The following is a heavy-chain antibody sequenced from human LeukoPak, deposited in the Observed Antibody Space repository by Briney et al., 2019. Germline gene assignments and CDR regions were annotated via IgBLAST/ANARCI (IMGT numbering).Heavy chain of an antibody. V-gene: IGHV3-74*01. CDR2: INTDGSRT. CDR3: ARDLHGSGCHDY. Sequence: GGSLRLSCTASGCTFSSYWMHWVRQAPGKGLVWVSRINTDGSRTSYADSVKGRFTISRDNAKNTLYLQMNSLRAEDTAVYYGARDLHGSGCHDYWGQGTLVTVSS. J-gene: IGHJ4*02. CDR1: GCTFSSYW. D-gene: IGHD6-19*01.